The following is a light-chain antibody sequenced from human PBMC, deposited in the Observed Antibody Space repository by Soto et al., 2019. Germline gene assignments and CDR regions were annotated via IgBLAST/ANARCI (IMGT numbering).Light chain of an antibody. V-gene: IGLV2-23*01. J-gene: IGLJ1*01. Sequence: QSVLTQPASVSGSPGKSITISCTGTSSDIGTYNLVSWYQQYPGKAPKFMIYEGSKRPSGVSNRFSGSKPGNTASLTISGLQAEDEADYYCCSYAGSSSLYVFGSGTTVTVL. CDR3: CSYAGSSSLYV. CDR2: EGS. CDR1: SSDIGTYNL.